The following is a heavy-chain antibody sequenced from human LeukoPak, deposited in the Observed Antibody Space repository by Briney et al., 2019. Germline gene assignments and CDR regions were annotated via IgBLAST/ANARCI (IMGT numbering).Heavy chain of an antibody. Sequence: GSSVKVSCKASGGTFSSYAISWVRQAPGQGLEWMGGIIPIFGTANYAQKFQGRVTITADESTTTIYMELSSLRYEDTAVYYCARGGPWIHLWFDYWGQGTLVTVSS. CDR1: GGTFSSYA. CDR3: ARGGPWIHLWFDY. V-gene: IGHV1-69*01. J-gene: IGHJ4*02. CDR2: IIPIFGTA. D-gene: IGHD5-18*01.